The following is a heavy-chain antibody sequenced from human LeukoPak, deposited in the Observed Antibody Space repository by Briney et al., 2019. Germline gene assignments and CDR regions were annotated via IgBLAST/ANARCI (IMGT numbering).Heavy chain of an antibody. D-gene: IGHD2-15*01. CDR3: ARGGAYCSGGSCYHFDY. CDR1: GGSISSSF. Sequence: SETLSLTCSVSGGSISSSFWSWIRQPPNMGLEWIGYIYYSGGSKYNPSLRSRVTMTVDISKNQFFLNLSSVLTTDTAVYYCARGGAYCSGGSCYHFDYWGRGTLVTVPS. V-gene: IGHV4-59*01. J-gene: IGHJ4*02. CDR2: IYYSGGS.